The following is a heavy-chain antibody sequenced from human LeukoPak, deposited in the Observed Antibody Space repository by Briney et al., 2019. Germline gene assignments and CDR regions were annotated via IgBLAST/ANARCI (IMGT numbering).Heavy chain of an antibody. CDR3: ARTGILWLEFDP. CDR1: GYTFTGYY. D-gene: IGHD3-10*01. Sequence: ASVKVSCKASGYTFTGYYMHWVRQAPGQGLEWMGWINPNSGGTSYAQKFQGRVTMTRDTSISTAYMELSRLRSDDTAVYYCARTGILWLEFDPWGQGTLVTVSS. V-gene: IGHV1-2*02. J-gene: IGHJ5*02. CDR2: INPNSGGT.